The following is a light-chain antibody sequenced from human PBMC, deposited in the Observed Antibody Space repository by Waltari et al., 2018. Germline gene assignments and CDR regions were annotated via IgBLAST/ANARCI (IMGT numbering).Light chain of an antibody. J-gene: IGLJ2*01. CDR1: GSNIGGNY. Sequence: QSVLTQPPPASGSPGQRVSISCSGSGSNIGGNYVYWYQQLPGSAPKVLLYKTNQRPSGVPDRFSGSKSGTSGSLSISGLRSEDEAEYYCASWDDDVSGVVFGGGTKLTVL. V-gene: IGLV1-47*01. CDR2: KTN. CDR3: ASWDDDVSGVV.